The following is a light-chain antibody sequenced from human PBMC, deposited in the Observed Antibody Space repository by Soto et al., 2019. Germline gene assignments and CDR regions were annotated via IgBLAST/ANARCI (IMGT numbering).Light chain of an antibody. CDR2: EVS. V-gene: IGKV2D-29*02. CDR3: MQSTQLPPT. Sequence: DVVMTQTPLSLSVAPGQPACISCKSSQSLLHITGETFLFWYLQKPGQSPQLLIYEVSTRVSGVPDRFSGSGSGTDFTLEISRVETDDVGIYYCMQSTQLPPTFGQGTRLENK. J-gene: IGKJ5*01. CDR1: QSLLHITGETF.